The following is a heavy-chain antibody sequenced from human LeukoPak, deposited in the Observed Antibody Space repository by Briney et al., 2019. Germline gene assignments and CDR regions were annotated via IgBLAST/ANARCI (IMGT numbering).Heavy chain of an antibody. CDR3: ASDGGSSRGDAFDI. V-gene: IGHV1-46*01. Sequence: ASVKVSCKASGYTFTSYHMHWVRQAPGQGLEWMGIINPSGGSTSYAQKFQGRVTMTRETSTSTVYMELSSLRAEDTAVYYCASDGGSSRGDAFDIWGQGTMVTVSS. CDR2: INPSGGST. J-gene: IGHJ3*02. D-gene: IGHD1-26*01. CDR1: GYTFTSYH.